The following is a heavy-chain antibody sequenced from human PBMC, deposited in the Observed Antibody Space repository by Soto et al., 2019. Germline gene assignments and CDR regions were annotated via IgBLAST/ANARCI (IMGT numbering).Heavy chain of an antibody. CDR1: GFTVSNLY. J-gene: IGHJ4*02. Sequence: GGSLRLSCASSGFTVSNLYMNLVRQAPGKGLEWVSYISSSSSTIYYADSVKGRFTISRDNAKNSLYLQMNSLRAEDTAVYYCARDRGRERWEHVRYFDWLTPPHYFDYWGQGTLVTVSS. D-gene: IGHD3-9*01. V-gene: IGHV3-48*01. CDR2: ISSSSSTI. CDR3: ARDRGRERWEHVRYFDWLTPPHYFDY.